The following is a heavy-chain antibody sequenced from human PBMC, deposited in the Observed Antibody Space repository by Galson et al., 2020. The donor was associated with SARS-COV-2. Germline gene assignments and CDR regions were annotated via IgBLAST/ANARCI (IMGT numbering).Heavy chain of an antibody. D-gene: IGHD3-22*01. J-gene: IGHJ4*02. Sequence: GGSLRLSCAGSGFKFDDYTMHWVRQSPGKGLEWVSAITWNSGSINYGDSVKGRFTVSRDNAKASIYLQMNNLRPDDTAVYYCAKDISGWGLSGEFWGRGTLVTVST. V-gene: IGHV3-9*01. CDR1: GFKFDDYT. CDR3: AKDISGWGLSGEF. CDR2: ITWNSGSI.